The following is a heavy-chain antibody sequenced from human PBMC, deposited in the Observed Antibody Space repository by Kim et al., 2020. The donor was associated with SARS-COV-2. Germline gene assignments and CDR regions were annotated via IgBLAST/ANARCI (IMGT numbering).Heavy chain of an antibody. V-gene: IGHV3-9*01. Sequence: GGSLRLSCAASGFTFGDYAMHWVRQAPGKGLEWVSVITWNSGSIGYADSVKGRFTISRDNAKNSLYLQMNSLRAEDTAFYYCAKGYSSGWYYFDYWGQGTLVTVSS. D-gene: IGHD6-19*01. CDR2: ITWNSGSI. CDR1: GFTFGDYA. CDR3: AKGYSSGWYYFDY. J-gene: IGHJ4*02.